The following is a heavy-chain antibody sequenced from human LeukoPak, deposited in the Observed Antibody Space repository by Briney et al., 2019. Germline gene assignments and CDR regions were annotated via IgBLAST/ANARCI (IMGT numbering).Heavy chain of an antibody. D-gene: IGHD3-22*01. J-gene: IGHJ4*02. V-gene: IGHV1-18*01. CDR1: GYTFTSYG. CDR3: ASAPYDSSGYYSFDY. Sequence: ASVKVSCKASGYTFTSYGISWVRQAPGQGLEWMGWISAYNGNTNYAQKLQGRVTMTTDTSTSTAYMELRSLRSDDTAVYYCASAPYDSSGYYSFDYWGQGTLVTVSS. CDR2: ISAYNGNT.